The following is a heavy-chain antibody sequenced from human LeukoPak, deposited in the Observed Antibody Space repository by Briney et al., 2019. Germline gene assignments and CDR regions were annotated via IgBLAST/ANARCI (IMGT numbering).Heavy chain of an antibody. V-gene: IGHV3-23*01. CDR2: ISGSGGST. D-gene: IGHD6-19*01. Sequence: GGSLRLSCAASGFTFSSYAMSWVRQAPGKGLEWVSVISGSGGSTYCADSVKGRFTISRDNSKNTLYLQMNSLRAEDTAVYYCAKGVPGIAVAGTDHWGQGTLVTVSS. CDR3: AKGVPGIAVAGTDH. J-gene: IGHJ4*02. CDR1: GFTFSSYA.